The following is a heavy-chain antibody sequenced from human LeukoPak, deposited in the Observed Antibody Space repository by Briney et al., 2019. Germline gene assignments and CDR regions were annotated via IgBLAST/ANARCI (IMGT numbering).Heavy chain of an antibody. Sequence: SGGSLRLSCAASGFTVSSNYMSWVRQAPGKGLEWVSVIYSGGLTYYADSVKGRFIIFRDNSKNTLYLQMNSLRAEDTAVYYCARDKGYYGSGSFISGFDYWGQGTLVTVSS. V-gene: IGHV3-53*05. CDR3: ARDKGYYGSGSFISGFDY. CDR1: GFTVSSNY. D-gene: IGHD3-10*01. CDR2: IYSGGLT. J-gene: IGHJ4*02.